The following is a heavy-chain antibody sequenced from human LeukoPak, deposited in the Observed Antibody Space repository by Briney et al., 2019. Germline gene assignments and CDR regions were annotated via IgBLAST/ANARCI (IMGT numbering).Heavy chain of an antibody. D-gene: IGHD2-15*01. J-gene: IGHJ4*02. CDR2: FIPIFATA. CDR3: ARDPGYCSGGSCSSAYFDY. Sequence: GASVKVPCKASGGTFSNFAICWVRQAPGQGLEWMGVFIPIFATAIYAQNLQGRVTITTDESTSTAYMELSSLRSEDTAVYYCARDPGYCSGGSCSSAYFDYWGQGTLVTVSS. CDR1: GGTFSNFA. V-gene: IGHV1-69*05.